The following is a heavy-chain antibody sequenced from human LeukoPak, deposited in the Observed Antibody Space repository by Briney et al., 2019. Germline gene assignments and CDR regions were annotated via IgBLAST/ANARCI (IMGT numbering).Heavy chain of an antibody. CDR2: VFYSGTT. CDR3: ARHGTCSRARCDRFIDY. V-gene: IGHV4-39*01. Sequence: SETLSLTCNVSGGSVFSSSDYWAWIRQPPGMGLEWIGSVFYSGTTYYSPSLKSRVTISVDTSKNQFFLKMNSVTAADTAVYYCARHGTCSRARCDRFIDYWGQGTLVTVSP. CDR1: GGSVFSSSDY. J-gene: IGHJ4*02. D-gene: IGHD2/OR15-2a*01.